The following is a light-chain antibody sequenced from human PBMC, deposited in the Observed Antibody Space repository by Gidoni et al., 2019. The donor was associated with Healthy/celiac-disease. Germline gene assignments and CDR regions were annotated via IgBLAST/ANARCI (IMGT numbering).Light chain of an antibody. J-gene: IGKJ1*01. CDR1: QRVSSN. CDR3: QQYNNWPRT. V-gene: IGKV3D-15*03. CDR2: GAS. Sequence: EILMTQSPATLSVSPGERATLSCRASQRVSSNLAWYQQKPGQAPRLLIYGASIRATGIPARFSGSGSGTEFTLTISILQSEDFAVYYWQQYNNWPRTFGQGTKVEIK.